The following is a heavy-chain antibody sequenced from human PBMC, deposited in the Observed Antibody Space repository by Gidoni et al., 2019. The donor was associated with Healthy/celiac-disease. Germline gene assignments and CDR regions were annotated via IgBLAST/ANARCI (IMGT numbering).Heavy chain of an antibody. CDR2: ISSSSSYI. V-gene: IGHV3-21*01. J-gene: IGHJ5*02. Sequence: EVQLVESGGGLVEPGGSLRLSCAASGFTFSSYSMNWVRRAPGKGLEWVSSISSSSSYIYYADSVKGRFTISRDNAKNSLYLQMNSLRAEDTAVYYCARDFFCAGDCYSSWGQGTLVTVSS. D-gene: IGHD2-21*02. CDR1: GFTFSSYS. CDR3: ARDFFCAGDCYSS.